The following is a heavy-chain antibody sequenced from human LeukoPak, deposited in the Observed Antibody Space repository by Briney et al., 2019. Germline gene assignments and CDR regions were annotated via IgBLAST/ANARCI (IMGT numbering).Heavy chain of an antibody. D-gene: IGHD2-8*01. CDR3: ARPFRYCTNGVCYPHHFDY. V-gene: IGHV5-51*01. J-gene: IGHJ4*02. CDR1: GYSFTSYW. Sequence: GESLKISCKASGYSFTSYWIGWVRQMPRKGLEWMGIIYPGDSDTSYSPSLQGQVTISADKSISTAYLQWGSLKASDTAMYYCARPFRYCTNGVCYPHHFDYWGQGTLVTVSS. CDR2: IYPGDSDT.